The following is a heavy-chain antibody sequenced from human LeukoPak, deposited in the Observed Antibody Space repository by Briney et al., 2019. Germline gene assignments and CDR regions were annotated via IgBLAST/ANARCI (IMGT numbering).Heavy chain of an antibody. Sequence: GGSLRLSCGASGFNFNSYSMNWVRRAPGKGLEWVASILGSGSEMFYADSVKGRFTISRGNAENSLYLHMNSLRVEDTAVYYCAKVQSDIVGAVFFSFDVWGQGTMVSVSS. CDR2: ILGSGSEM. V-gene: IGHV3-21*06. J-gene: IGHJ3*01. D-gene: IGHD1-26*01. CDR1: GFNFNSYS. CDR3: AKVQSDIVGAVFFSFDV.